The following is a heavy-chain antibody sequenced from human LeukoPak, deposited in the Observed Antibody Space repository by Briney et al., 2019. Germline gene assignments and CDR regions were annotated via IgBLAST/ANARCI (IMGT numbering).Heavy chain of an antibody. CDR1: GFTFSNYW. J-gene: IGHJ4*02. CDR2: INQGGSGK. D-gene: IGHD6-13*01. CDR3: ARDRRSSAGPDF. V-gene: IGHV3-7*01. Sequence: GGSLRLSCAASGFTFSNYWMSWVPQAPGEGLEWVANINQGGSGKYYLDSVKGRFSISRDDAKNSLFLQMDSLRADDTAVYYCARDRRSSAGPDFWGQGTRVTVSS.